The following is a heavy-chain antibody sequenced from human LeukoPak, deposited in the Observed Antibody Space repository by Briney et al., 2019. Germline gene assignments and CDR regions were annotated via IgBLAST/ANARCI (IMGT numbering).Heavy chain of an antibody. D-gene: IGHD1-26*01. Sequence: GRSLRLSCAASGFTFDDYAMHWVRQAPGKGLEWVSGISWNSGSIGYADSVKGRFTISRDNAKNSLYLQMNSLRAEDTAVYYCARVLGATYYFDYWGQGTLVTVSS. CDR2: ISWNSGSI. J-gene: IGHJ4*02. CDR3: ARVLGATYYFDY. CDR1: GFTFDDYA. V-gene: IGHV3-9*01.